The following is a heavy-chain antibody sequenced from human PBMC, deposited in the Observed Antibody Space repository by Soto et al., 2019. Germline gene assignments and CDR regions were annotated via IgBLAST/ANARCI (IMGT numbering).Heavy chain of an antibody. CDR1: GCTFSNYS. J-gene: IGHJ5*01. CDR3: ARGLSSGWFDY. D-gene: IGHD6-19*01. CDR2: ISSTSKYI. V-gene: IGHV3-21*01. Sequence: EVQLVESGGGLVKPGGSLRVSCAASGCTFSNYSMNWVRQAPGKGLEWVSSISSTSKYIYYADSVKGRFTISRDNAKKSLYLQMNSLRADDTAVYYCARGLSSGWFDYWGQGTLVTVSA.